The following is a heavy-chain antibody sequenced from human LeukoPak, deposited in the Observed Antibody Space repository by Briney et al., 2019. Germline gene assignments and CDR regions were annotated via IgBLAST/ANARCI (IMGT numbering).Heavy chain of an antibody. CDR3: AKDFSGSGSYYLPFDC. D-gene: IGHD3-10*01. CDR2: ISGSGINT. Sequence: GGSLRLSCAASRFTFSDYAMSWVRQAPGKGLEWVSAISGSGINTYYADSVKGRFTISRDNSKNTLYLQMNSLRAEDTAVYYCAKDFSGSGSYYLPFDCWGQGTLVTVSS. J-gene: IGHJ4*02. CDR1: RFTFSDYA. V-gene: IGHV3-23*01.